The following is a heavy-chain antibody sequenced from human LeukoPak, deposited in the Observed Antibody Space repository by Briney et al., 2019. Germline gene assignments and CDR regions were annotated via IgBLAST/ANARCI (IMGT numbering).Heavy chain of an antibody. CDR1: GGSFSGYY. CDR3: ARGRGSRHPENDY. V-gene: IGHV4-34*01. CDR2: INHSGST. D-gene: IGHD6-13*01. J-gene: IGHJ4*02. Sequence: SETLFLTCAVYGGSFSGYYWSWIRQPPGKGLEWIGEINHSGSTNYNPSLKSRVTISVDTSKNQFSLKLSSVTAADTAVYYCARGRGSRHPENDYWGQGTLVTVSS.